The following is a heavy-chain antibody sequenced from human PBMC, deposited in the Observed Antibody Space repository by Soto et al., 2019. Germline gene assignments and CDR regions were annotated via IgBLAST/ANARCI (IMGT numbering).Heavy chain of an antibody. J-gene: IGHJ5*02. V-gene: IGHV1-3*01. CDR2: INAGNGNT. CDR3: ARLRVYYYDSSGYSSNWFDP. D-gene: IGHD3-22*01. CDR1: GYTFTSYA. Sequence: ASVKVSCKASGYTFTSYAMHWVRQAPGQRLEWMGWINAGNGNTKYSQKFQGRVTITRDTSASTAYMELSSLRSEDTAVYYCARLRVYYYDSSGYSSNWFDPWGQGTLVTVSS.